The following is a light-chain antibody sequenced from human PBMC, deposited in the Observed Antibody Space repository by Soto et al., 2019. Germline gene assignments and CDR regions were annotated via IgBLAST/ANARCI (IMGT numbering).Light chain of an antibody. J-gene: IGKJ4*01. CDR2: GAS. Sequence: ETVMTQSPATLSVSPGERATVSCRAPQSVDNNLAWYQHKPGQAPRLLIYGASTRATGVSARFSGSGSGTEFALTISSLQSEDFAVYFCQQYNDWPLTFGGGTKVDIK. V-gene: IGKV3-15*01. CDR3: QQYNDWPLT. CDR1: QSVDNN.